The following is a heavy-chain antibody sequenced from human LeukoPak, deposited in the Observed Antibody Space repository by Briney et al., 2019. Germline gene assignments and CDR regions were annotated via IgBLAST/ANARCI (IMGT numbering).Heavy chain of an antibody. Sequence: GGSLRLSCAASGFTFSSYAMSWVRQAPGKGPEWVSAISGSGGSTYYADSVKGRFTISRDNSKNTLYLQMNSLRAEDTAVYYCAKAFRTMVRGVIARFDPWGQGTLVTVSS. D-gene: IGHD3-10*01. CDR3: AKAFRTMVRGVIARFDP. CDR2: ISGSGGST. V-gene: IGHV3-23*01. J-gene: IGHJ5*02. CDR1: GFTFSSYA.